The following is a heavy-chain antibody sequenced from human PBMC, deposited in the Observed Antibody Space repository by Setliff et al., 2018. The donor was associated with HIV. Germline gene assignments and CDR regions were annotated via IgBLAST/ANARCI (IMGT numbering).Heavy chain of an antibody. D-gene: IGHD3-10*01. CDR1: GGSISSYY. CDR3: ARLRGVLVGIDP. J-gene: IGHJ5*02. Sequence: SETLSLTCTVSGGSISSYYWSWIRQPPGKGLEWIGYIYYSGSTNYNPSLKSRVTISVDTSKNQFSLKLSSVTAADTAVYYCARLRGVLVGIDPWGQGTLVTVSS. CDR2: IYYSGST. V-gene: IGHV4-59*01.